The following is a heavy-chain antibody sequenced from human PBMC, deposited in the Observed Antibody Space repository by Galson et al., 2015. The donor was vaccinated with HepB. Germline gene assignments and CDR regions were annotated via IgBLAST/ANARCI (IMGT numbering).Heavy chain of an antibody. CDR3: ARDFACSSP. V-gene: IGHV3-7*01. J-gene: IGHJ5*02. CDR2: IKPDGSAK. CDR1: GFTFSSSW. D-gene: IGHD3-10*02. Sequence: SLRLSCAASGFTFSSSWMTWVRQAPGRGLEWVANIKPDGSAKNYVDSVRGRFTISRDNAKNSLYLQMNSLRVEDTAVYFCARDFACSSPWGQGTLVTVSS.